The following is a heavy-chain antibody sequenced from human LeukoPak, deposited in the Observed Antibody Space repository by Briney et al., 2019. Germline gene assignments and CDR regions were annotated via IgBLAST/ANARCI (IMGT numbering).Heavy chain of an antibody. D-gene: IGHD6-13*01. V-gene: IGHV3-23*01. J-gene: IGHJ4*02. CDR3: AKRVRPAPGTPFDF. CDR2: ISGSGDYT. CDR1: GFTFRSYA. Sequence: PGGSLRLSCAASGFTFRSYAMSWVRQAPGKGLEWVSVISGSGDYTYYADSVKGRFTISRDNSKNTLYLQMNSLRAEDTAEYYCAKRVRPAPGTPFDFWGQGTLVTVSS.